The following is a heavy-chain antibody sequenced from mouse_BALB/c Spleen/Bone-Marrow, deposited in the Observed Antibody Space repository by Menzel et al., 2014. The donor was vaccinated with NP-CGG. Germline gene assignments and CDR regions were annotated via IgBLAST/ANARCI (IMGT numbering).Heavy chain of an antibody. Sequence: QVQLQQPGAELVRPGSSVTLSCKALGYTFTDYELPCVKQPPVHGLEWIGAIHPGSGGTAYNQKFKGKATLAADKSSSTAYMELSRRTSEEAAVYYGTGGWDWCAYWGQGTMVTVSA. CDR2: IHPGSGGT. V-gene: IGHV1-15*01. J-gene: IGHJ3*01. CDR3: TGGWDWCAY. D-gene: IGHD4-1*01. CDR1: GYTFTDYE.